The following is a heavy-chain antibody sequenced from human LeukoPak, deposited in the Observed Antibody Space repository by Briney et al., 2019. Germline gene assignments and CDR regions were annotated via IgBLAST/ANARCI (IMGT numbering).Heavy chain of an antibody. CDR3: AKDVRTHREYSYGEIYGDY. CDR1: GFTISSYG. Sequence: GSLRLSCAASGFTISSYGMHWVRQAPGKGLEWVAVISYDGSNKYYADSVKGRFTISRDNSKNTLYLQMNSLRAEDTAVYYCAKDVRTHREYSYGEIYGDYWGQGTLVTVSS. D-gene: IGHD5-18*01. J-gene: IGHJ4*02. V-gene: IGHV3-30*18. CDR2: ISYDGSNK.